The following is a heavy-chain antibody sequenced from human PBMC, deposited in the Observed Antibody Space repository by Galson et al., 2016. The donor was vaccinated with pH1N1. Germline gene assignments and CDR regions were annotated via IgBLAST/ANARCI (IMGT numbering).Heavy chain of an antibody. Sequence: SVKVSCKASGVIFSNYAISWVRQAPGQGLEWMGRIIPLFGTAHYAKRFQGSVTFTADESKSTSYMELSSLRSEDTAIYYCARRDKYVYTSGFQNWGQGTLVTVSS. V-gene: IGHV1-69*13. J-gene: IGHJ4*02. CDR1: GVIFSNYA. CDR2: IIPLFGTA. CDR3: ARRDKYVYTSGFQN. D-gene: IGHD3-22*01.